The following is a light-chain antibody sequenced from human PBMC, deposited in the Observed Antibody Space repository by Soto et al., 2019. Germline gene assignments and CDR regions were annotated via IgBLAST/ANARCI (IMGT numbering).Light chain of an antibody. CDR3: QHYNNWPPYT. CDR2: GAS. Sequence: EIVMTQSPATLSVSPGERATLSCRASQSVSSNLAWYQQKPGQAPRLLIYGASTRATGIPARFSGSGSGTEFTLTISSLQSEDFAVYYCQHYNNWPPYTFG. J-gene: IGKJ2*01. CDR1: QSVSSN. V-gene: IGKV3-15*01.